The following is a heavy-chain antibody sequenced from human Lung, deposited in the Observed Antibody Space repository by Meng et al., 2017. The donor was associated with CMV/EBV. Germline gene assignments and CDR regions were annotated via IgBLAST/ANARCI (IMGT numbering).Heavy chain of an antibody. CDR2: ISWNSGSI. CDR3: AKASGYSSGWSKFEY. D-gene: IGHD6-19*01. V-gene: IGHV3-9*01. CDR1: GFTFDDYA. J-gene: IGHJ4*02. Sequence: SLKISCAASGFTFDDYAMHWVRQAPGKGLEWVSGISWNSGSIGYADSVKGRFTISRDNAKNSLYLQMNSLRAEDTALYYCAKASGYSSGWSKFEYWVQGKXVTVDS.